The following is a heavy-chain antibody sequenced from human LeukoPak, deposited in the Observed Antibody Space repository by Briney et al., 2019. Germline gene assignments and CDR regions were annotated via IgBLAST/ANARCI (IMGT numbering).Heavy chain of an antibody. D-gene: IGHD2-2*01. CDR2: IKQDGSEK. CDR3: ATPPLVPARSMDV. V-gene: IGHV3-7*01. CDR1: GFTFSSYW. Sequence: PGGSLRLSCAASGFTFSSYWMSRVRQAPGKGLEWVANIKQDGSEKYYVDSVKGRFTISRDNAKNSLYLQMNSLRAEDTAVYYCATPPLVPARSMDVWGQGTTVTVSS. J-gene: IGHJ6*02.